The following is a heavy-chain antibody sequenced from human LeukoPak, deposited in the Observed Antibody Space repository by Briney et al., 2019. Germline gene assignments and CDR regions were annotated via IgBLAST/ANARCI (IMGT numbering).Heavy chain of an antibody. Sequence: GGSLRLSCAASGFTFSSYWMSWVRQAPGKGLEWVANIKQDGSQKYYLDSVKGRFTISRDNSKNTLYLQMNSLRAEDTAVYYCAKGRDLYWYFDLWGRGTLVTVSS. J-gene: IGHJ2*01. V-gene: IGHV3-7*01. CDR3: AKGRDLYWYFDL. CDR1: GFTFSSYW. CDR2: IKQDGSQK.